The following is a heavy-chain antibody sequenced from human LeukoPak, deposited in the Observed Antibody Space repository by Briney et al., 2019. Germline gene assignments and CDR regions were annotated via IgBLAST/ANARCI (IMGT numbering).Heavy chain of an antibody. CDR2: VSGSGGST. CDR1: GCTFCGFI. J-gene: IGHJ5*01. V-gene: IGHV3-23*01. D-gene: IGHD6-19*01. Sequence: PGGFLRLSCAHSGCTFCGFIISSGSQAPGKGLEWVSGVSGSGGSTSYAASVRGRFTISRDNSKNTPYLQVNTLRADATATYYCAKPASGGLAVSADWVHPWGQGTLVVVSS. CDR3: AKPASGGLAVSADWVHP.